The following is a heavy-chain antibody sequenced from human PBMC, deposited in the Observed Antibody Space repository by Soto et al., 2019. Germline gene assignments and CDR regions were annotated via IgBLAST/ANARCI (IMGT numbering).Heavy chain of an antibody. J-gene: IGHJ5*02. CDR2: ISGSGGST. Sequence: PGGSLRLSCAGSGFNFSNYAMSWVRQAPGKGLEWVSAISGSGGSTYYADSVKGRFTISRDNSKNTLYLQMNSLRAEDTAVYYCAKGGSYSSSFASALGFDPWGQGTLVTVSS. CDR1: GFNFSNYA. D-gene: IGHD6-6*01. V-gene: IGHV3-23*01. CDR3: AKGGSYSSSFASALGFDP.